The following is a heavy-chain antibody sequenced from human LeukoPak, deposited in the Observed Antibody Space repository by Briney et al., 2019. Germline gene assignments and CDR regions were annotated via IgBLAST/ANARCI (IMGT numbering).Heavy chain of an antibody. D-gene: IGHD6-13*01. Sequence: SEXXSLXCAVYXGSFSGYYWSWIRQPPGXXXXXIGEINHSGSTNYNPSLKSRVTISVDTSKNQFSLKLSSVTAADTAVYYCARVIAAAGTGYWGQGTLVTVSS. CDR1: XGSFSGYY. V-gene: IGHV4-34*01. CDR2: INHSGST. J-gene: IGHJ4*02. CDR3: ARVIAAAGTGY.